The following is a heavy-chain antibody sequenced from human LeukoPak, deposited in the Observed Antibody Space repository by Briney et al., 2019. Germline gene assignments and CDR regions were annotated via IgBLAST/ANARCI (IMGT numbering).Heavy chain of an antibody. D-gene: IGHD3-10*01. CDR1: GFTFSDYY. CDR2: ISSSGSTI. Sequence: GGSLRLSCAASGFTFSDYYMSWIRQAPGKGLEWVSYISSSGSTIYYADSVKGRFTVSRDNAKNSLYLQMNSLRAEDTAVYYCARDPDAGDAFDIWGQGTMVTVSS. CDR3: ARDPDAGDAFDI. V-gene: IGHV3-11*01. J-gene: IGHJ3*02.